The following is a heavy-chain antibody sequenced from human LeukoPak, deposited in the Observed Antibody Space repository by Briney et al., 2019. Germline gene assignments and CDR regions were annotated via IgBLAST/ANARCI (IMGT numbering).Heavy chain of an antibody. D-gene: IGHD2-15*01. Sequence: SETLSLTCTVFGGSISSSSYYWGWIRQPPGKGLEWIGEINHSGSTNYNPSLKSRVTISVDTSKNQFSLKLSSVTAADTAVYYRARDNCSGGSCYSSFPNWFDPWGQGTLVTVSS. J-gene: IGHJ5*02. CDR2: INHSGST. V-gene: IGHV4-39*07. CDR3: ARDNCSGGSCYSSFPNWFDP. CDR1: GGSISSSSYY.